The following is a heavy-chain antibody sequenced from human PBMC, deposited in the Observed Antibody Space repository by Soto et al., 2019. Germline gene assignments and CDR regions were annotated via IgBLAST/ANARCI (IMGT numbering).Heavy chain of an antibody. CDR3: AKDRYSGTYPTAFDY. V-gene: IGHV3-30*18. CDR2: ISYDGGNE. D-gene: IGHD1-26*01. J-gene: IGHJ4*02. CDR1: GFTFSSSG. Sequence: PGGSLRLSCAGSGFTFSSSGIPWVRQAPGKGLEWVALISYDGGNEKYTESVKDRFTISRDDSHNVAYLQTSSLRTEDTAMYYCAKDRYSGTYPTAFDYWGQGSLVTVSS.